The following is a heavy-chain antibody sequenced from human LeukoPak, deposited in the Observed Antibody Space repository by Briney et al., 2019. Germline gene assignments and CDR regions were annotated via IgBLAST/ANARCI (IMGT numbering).Heavy chain of an antibody. V-gene: IGHV1-46*01. J-gene: IGHJ4*02. D-gene: IGHD3-22*01. CDR3: ARDLGGYRHYYDSRYYREYFDY. CDR1: GYTFSTYY. Sequence: ASVKVSCKASGYTFSTYYMHWVRQAPGQGPEWMGMINPSDGITSNAQKFQGRVTMTRDTSTSTVYMELTSLRSEDTAVYYCARDLGGYRHYYDSRYYREYFDYWGQGTLLTVSS. CDR2: INPSDGIT.